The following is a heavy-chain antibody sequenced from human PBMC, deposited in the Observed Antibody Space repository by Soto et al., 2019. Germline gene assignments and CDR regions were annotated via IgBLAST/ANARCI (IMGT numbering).Heavy chain of an antibody. J-gene: IGHJ6*03. CDR1: GFTVSSNY. D-gene: IGHD3-10*01. CDR3: ARVPLMRTYYGMDYYYYMDV. CDR2: IYSGGST. Sequence: PGGSLRLSCGASGFTVSSNYMSWVRQAPGKGLEWVSVIYSGGSTYYADSVKGRFTISRDNSKNTLYLQMNSLRAEDTAVYYCARVPLMRTYYGMDYYYYMDVWGKGTTVTVSS. V-gene: IGHV3-66*01.